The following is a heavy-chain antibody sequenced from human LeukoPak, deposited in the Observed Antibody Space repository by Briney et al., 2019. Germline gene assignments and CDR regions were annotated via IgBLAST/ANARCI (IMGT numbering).Heavy chain of an antibody. J-gene: IGHJ4*02. V-gene: IGHV4-4*09. CDR3: ARSGGSGFQLDN. Sequence: SETLSLTCTVSGGSFSSYYWSWIRQSPGKGLEWIGYIYSSGSTNYNPPLKSRVTISVDTSKNQFSLKLSSVTAADTAVYYCARSGGSGFQLDNWGQGTLVTVSS. D-gene: IGHD3-16*01. CDR2: IYSSGST. CDR1: GGSFSSYY.